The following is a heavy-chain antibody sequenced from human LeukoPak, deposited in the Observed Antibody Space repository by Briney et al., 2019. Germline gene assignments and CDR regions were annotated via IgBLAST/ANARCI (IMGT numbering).Heavy chain of an antibody. CDR2: ISGGGSAT. V-gene: IGHV3-23*01. CDR1: GFAFSSYA. J-gene: IGHJ4*02. Sequence: GGSLRLSCAASGFAFSSYAMNWVRQAPGKGLEWVSLISGGGSATYYADSVKGRFTISRDNSKNTLSLQMNSLRAEDTAVYYCAKDNAGATRAFDYWGQGTLVTVSS. D-gene: IGHD1-26*01. CDR3: AKDNAGATRAFDY.